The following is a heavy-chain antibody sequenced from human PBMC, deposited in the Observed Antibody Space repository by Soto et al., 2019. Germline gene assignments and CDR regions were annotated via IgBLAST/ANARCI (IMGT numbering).Heavy chain of an antibody. J-gene: IGHJ6*02. Sequence: SETLSLTCTVSGGSISSSSYYWGWIRQPPGKGLEWIGSIYYSGSTYYNPSLKSRVTISVDTSKNQFSLKLSSVTAADTAVYYCARQPPAAYYYYYGMDVWGQGTTVTVSS. V-gene: IGHV4-39*01. D-gene: IGHD2-2*01. CDR1: GGSISSSSYY. CDR3: ARQPPAAYYYYYGMDV. CDR2: IYYSGST.